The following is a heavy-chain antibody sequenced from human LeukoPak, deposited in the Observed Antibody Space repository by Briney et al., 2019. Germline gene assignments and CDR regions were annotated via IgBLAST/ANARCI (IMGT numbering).Heavy chain of an antibody. CDR2: ISWNSGFI. V-gene: IGHV3-9*01. J-gene: IGHJ6*02. CDR3: AKDILTGNPVDGMDV. Sequence: PGGSLRLSCAASGFTFDDYAMHWVRQAPGKGLEWVSGISWNSGFIGYADSVKGRFTISRDNAKNSLYLQMNSLRAEDTALYYCAKDILTGNPVDGMDVWGQGTTVTVSS. CDR1: GFTFDDYA. D-gene: IGHD3-9*01.